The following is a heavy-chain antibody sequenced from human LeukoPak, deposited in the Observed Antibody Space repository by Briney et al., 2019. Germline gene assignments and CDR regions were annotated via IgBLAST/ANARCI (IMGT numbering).Heavy chain of an antibody. CDR3: ARQDGDLDY. Sequence: GGSLRLSCAASGFPFSSYWMHWVRQGPGRGLVWVSRIIGDGSGTNYADSVKGRFTISRDNAKNSLYLQMNSLRAEDTAVYYCARQDGDLDYWGQGTLVTVSS. J-gene: IGHJ4*02. V-gene: IGHV3-74*01. CDR1: GFPFSSYW. D-gene: IGHD4-17*01. CDR2: IIGDGSGT.